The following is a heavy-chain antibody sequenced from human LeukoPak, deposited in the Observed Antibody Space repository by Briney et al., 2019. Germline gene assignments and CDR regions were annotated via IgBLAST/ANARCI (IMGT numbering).Heavy chain of an antibody. Sequence: PGGSLRLSCAASGFTFSSYEMNWVRQAPGKGLEWVSYISSSGSTIYYADSVKGRFTISRDNAKNSLYPQMNSLRAEDTAVYYCASPRSIWFGGYDYWGQGTLVTVSS. J-gene: IGHJ4*02. D-gene: IGHD3-10*01. CDR1: GFTFSSYE. V-gene: IGHV3-48*03. CDR3: ASPRSIWFGGYDY. CDR2: ISSSGSTI.